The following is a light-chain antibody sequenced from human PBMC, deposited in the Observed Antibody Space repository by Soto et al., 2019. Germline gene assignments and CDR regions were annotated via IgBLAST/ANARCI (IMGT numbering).Light chain of an antibody. Sequence: DIQMTQSPSTLSASVGDRVTITCRASQSISSWLAWYQQKPGKAPKLLIYKASSLESGVPSRFSGRGSGTEFTLTISSLQPDDFAIYYCQQYNSYSTLGQGTKV. J-gene: IGKJ1*01. CDR1: QSISSW. CDR3: QQYNSYST. V-gene: IGKV1-5*03. CDR2: KAS.